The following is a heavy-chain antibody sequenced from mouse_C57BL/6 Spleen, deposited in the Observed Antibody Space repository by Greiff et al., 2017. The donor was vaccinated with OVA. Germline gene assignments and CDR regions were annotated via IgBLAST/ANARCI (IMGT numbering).Heavy chain of an antibody. CDR3: ASSTVVAREFAY. Sequence: VQLQQSGAELVKPGASVKLSCTASGFNFTDYYMHWVKQRTEQGLEWIGKIDPEDGETKYDPKFKGKATITADTSSNTAYLQLSSLTSEDTAVYYCASSTVVAREFAYWGQGTLVTVSA. CDR1: GFNFTDYY. CDR2: IDPEDGET. J-gene: IGHJ3*01. D-gene: IGHD1-1*01. V-gene: IGHV14-2*01.